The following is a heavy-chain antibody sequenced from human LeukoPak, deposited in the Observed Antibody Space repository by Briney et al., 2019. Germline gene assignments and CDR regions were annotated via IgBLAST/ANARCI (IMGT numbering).Heavy chain of an antibody. CDR1: GGSFRGYY. Sequence: SETLSLTCVVYGGSFRGYYWSWIRQPPGKGLEWIGEINQSGATNYNPSLKSRVTVSVDTSENQFSLKLSSVTAADTAVYYCASSRNYYDGSGNWEYYFDHWGQGTLVTVSS. CDR3: ASSRNYYDGSGNWEYYFDH. J-gene: IGHJ4*02. V-gene: IGHV4-34*01. CDR2: INQSGAT. D-gene: IGHD3-22*01.